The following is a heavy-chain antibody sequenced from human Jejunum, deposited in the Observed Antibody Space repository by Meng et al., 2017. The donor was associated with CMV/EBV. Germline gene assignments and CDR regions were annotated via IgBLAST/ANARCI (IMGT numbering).Heavy chain of an antibody. CDR2: ISSDGYTT. CDR3: AKAATNSSPDFFDY. Sequence: GIAFSSNWVHWVRQALGKGLVWVSRISSDGYTTTYAESVKGRFTISRDNAKNTLYLQMNSLRAGDTAVYYCAKAATNSSPDFFDYWGQGTLVTVSS. V-gene: IGHV3-74*03. D-gene: IGHD6-13*01. J-gene: IGHJ4*02. CDR1: GIAFSSNW.